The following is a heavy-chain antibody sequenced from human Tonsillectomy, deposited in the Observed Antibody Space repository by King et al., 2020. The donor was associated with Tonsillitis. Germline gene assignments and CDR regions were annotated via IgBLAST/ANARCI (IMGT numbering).Heavy chain of an antibody. CDR2: ISSGSSYI. CDR1: GFTFSTYS. J-gene: IGHJ4*02. V-gene: IGHV3-21*01. CDR3: ARVKXXYXWGXFXY. D-gene: IGHD3-16*01. Sequence: VQLVESGGGLVKPGGSLRLSCAVSGFTFSTYSMNWVRQAPGKGLKWVSSISSGSSYIHYADSVKGRFTISRDNAKNSLYLQMNSLRAEDTAMYYCARVKXXYXWGXFXYWGQGTLVTVSS.